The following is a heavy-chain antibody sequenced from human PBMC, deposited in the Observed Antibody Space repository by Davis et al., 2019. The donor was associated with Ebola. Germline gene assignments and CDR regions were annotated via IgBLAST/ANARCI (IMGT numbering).Heavy chain of an antibody. CDR1: GDPTSRRTW. V-gene: IGHV4-4*02. D-gene: IGHD3-22*01. J-gene: IGHJ4*02. CDR2: IYHSRRT. CDR3: ARDYYDSNGYLYNFDH. Sequence: SDPLSPTCALSGDPTSRRTWWSWLRQFPAKGLQWTGEIYHSRRTNYNPSLKSRVTISLDKSKNQFSLKLTSVTAADTAVYYCARDYYDSNGYLYNFDHWGQGTLVTVSS.